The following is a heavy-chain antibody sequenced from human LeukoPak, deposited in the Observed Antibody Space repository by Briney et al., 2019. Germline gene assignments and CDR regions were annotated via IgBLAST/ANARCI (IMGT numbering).Heavy chain of an antibody. CDR1: GVTFSSYE. V-gene: IGHV3-48*03. D-gene: IGHD4-17*01. Sequence: PGGSLRLSCAASGVTFSSYEMNSGRQAPGKGLEWVSYISNSGRPISCADSVQLRFTISQDNAKNSLYLQKKRLRAEETAVYYCARVWGNDYGDYGVFDYWGQGPLVTVSS. J-gene: IGHJ4*02. CDR2: ISNSGRPI. CDR3: ARVWGNDYGDYGVFDY.